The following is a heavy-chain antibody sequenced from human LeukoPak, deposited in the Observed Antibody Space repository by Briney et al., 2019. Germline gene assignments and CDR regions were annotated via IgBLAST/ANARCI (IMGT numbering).Heavy chain of an antibody. J-gene: IGHJ4*02. CDR1: GFTFSSSA. CDR2: FSSDGSST. D-gene: IGHD3-10*01. V-gene: IGHV3-64D*06. CDR3: VKALKYYGSGRGLFDS. Sequence: GGSLRLSCSASGFTFSSSAMYWVRQAPGKGLEYVSAFSSDGSSTFHADSVKGRFTISRDNSKNMLYLQMSSLRADDTAVYYCVKALKYYGSGRGLFDSWGQGTLVTVSS.